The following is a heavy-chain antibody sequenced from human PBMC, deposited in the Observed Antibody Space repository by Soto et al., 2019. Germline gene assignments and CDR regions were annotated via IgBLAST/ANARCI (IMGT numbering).Heavy chain of an antibody. CDR2: TNHSGST. D-gene: IGHD1-20*01. Sequence: SETLSLTCAVYGGSFSGYYWSWIRQPPGKGLEWIGETNHSGSTNYNPSLKSRVTISVDTSKNQFSLKLSFVTAADTAVYYCATLYKYNYYYYYMDVWGKGTTVTVSS. CDR3: ATLYKYNYYYYYMDV. V-gene: IGHV4-34*01. J-gene: IGHJ6*03. CDR1: GGSFSGYY.